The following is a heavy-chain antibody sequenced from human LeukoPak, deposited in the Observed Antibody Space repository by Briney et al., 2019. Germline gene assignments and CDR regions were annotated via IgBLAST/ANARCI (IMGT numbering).Heavy chain of an antibody. CDR1: GGSISSSSYY. CDR3: ATLTVVRFGELLNY. J-gene: IGHJ4*02. D-gene: IGHD3-10*01. V-gene: IGHV4-39*01. Sequence: KPSETLSLTCTVSGGSISSSSYYWGWIRQPPGKGLEWIGSIYYSGSTYYNPSLKSRVTISVDTSKNQFSLKLSSVTAADTAVYYCATLTVVRFGELLNYWGQRTLVTVSS. CDR2: IYYSGST.